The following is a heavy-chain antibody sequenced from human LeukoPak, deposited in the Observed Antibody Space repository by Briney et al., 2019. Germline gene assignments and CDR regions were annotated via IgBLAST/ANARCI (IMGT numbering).Heavy chain of an antibody. CDR1: GYSFTGYW. Sequence: GEPLKISCKGPGYSFTGYWIAWVRQMPGKGLEWLGIIYPGDSDTRYSPSFQGQVTISADKSISTAYLQWSSLKASDTAMYYCARPSSLFQYYFDYWGQGTLVTVSS. CDR2: IYPGDSDT. J-gene: IGHJ4*02. CDR3: ARPSSLFQYYFDY. V-gene: IGHV5-51*01.